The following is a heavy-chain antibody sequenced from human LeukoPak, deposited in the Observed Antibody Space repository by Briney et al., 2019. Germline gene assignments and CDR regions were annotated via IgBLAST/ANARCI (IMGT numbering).Heavy chain of an antibody. CDR2: IYYGGST. CDR3: ARGDSSGYYCDY. Sequence: SETLSLTCTVSGGSISSYYWSWIRQPPGKGLEWIGYIYYGGSTNYNPSLKSRVTISVDTSKNQFSLKLSSVTAADTAVYYCARGDSSGYYCDYWGQGTLVTVSS. D-gene: IGHD3-22*01. CDR1: GGSISSYY. J-gene: IGHJ4*02. V-gene: IGHV4-59*08.